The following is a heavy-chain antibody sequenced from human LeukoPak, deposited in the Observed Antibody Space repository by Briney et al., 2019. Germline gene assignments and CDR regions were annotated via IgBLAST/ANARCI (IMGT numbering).Heavy chain of an antibody. V-gene: IGHV3-7*01. J-gene: IGHJ4*02. Sequence: PGGSLRLSCAASGFTFDSNSMSWVRQAPGKGLEWVANIKQDGSEKYYVDSVKGRFTISRDNAENSLYLQMNSLRAEDTAVYYCAKNWGSLDYWGQGTLVTVSS. CDR2: IKQDGSEK. CDR3: AKNWGSLDY. CDR1: GFTFDSNS. D-gene: IGHD7-27*01.